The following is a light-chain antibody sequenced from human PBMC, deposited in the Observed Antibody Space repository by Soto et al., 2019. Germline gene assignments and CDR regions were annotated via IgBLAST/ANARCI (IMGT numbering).Light chain of an antibody. CDR3: QQRSNWPLT. CDR2: DAS. J-gene: IGKJ4*01. CDR1: QSVSSY. Sequence: EIVLTQSPATLSLSPGERATLSCRASQSVSSYLAWYQQKTGQAPRLLIYDASNRATGIPARFSGSGSGTDFTLTISSLEPEDCGVYFCQQRSNWPLTFGGGTKVEIK. V-gene: IGKV3-11*01.